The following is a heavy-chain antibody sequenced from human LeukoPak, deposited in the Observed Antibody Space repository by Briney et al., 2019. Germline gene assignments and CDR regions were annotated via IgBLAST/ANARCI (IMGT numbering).Heavy chain of an antibody. CDR3: ARDHSYYDSSGYYDAFDI. V-gene: IGHV4-59*01. CDR2: IYYSGST. CDR1: GGSISSYY. D-gene: IGHD3-22*01. Sequence: SETLSLTCTVSGGSISSYYWSWIRQPPGKGLEWIGYIYYSGSTNYNPSLKSRVTISADTSKNQFSLKLSSVTAADTAVYYCARDHSYYDSSGYYDAFDIWGQGTMVTVSS. J-gene: IGHJ3*02.